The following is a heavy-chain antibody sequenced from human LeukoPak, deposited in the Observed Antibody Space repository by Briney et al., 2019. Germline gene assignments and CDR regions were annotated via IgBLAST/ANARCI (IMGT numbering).Heavy chain of an antibody. CDR3: ARERAYGWEPLPRYFDL. CDR2: VHHSGRT. V-gene: IGHV4-38-2*02. D-gene: IGHD1-26*01. CDR1: GYSISSDYY. Sequence: SETLSLTCTVSGYSISSDYYWGWIRQPPGKGLEWIGSVHHSGRTYYNPSLKSRVTISVDTSKNQFSLKLNSVTAADTAVYYCARERAYGWEPLPRYFDLWGRGTLVTVSS. J-gene: IGHJ2*01.